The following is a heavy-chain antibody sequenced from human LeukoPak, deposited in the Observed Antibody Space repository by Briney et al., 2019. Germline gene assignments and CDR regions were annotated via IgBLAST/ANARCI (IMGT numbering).Heavy chain of an antibody. D-gene: IGHD4-17*01. V-gene: IGHV3-74*03. Sequence: GGSLRLSCAASGFTFSSYWMHWVRQAPGKGLVWVSHINNDGSSTTYVDSVKGQFTISRDNAKNTLYLQMNSLRDEDTAVYYCARDIPYGDYVFEPWGQGTLVTVSS. CDR2: INNDGSST. CDR3: ARDIPYGDYVFEP. J-gene: IGHJ5*02. CDR1: GFTFSSYW.